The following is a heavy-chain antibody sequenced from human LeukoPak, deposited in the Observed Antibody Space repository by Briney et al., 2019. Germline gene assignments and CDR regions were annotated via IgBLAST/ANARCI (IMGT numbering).Heavy chain of an antibody. CDR2: IHYSGST. V-gene: IGHV4-59*01. D-gene: IGHD3-22*01. CDR1: GGSISSYY. Sequence: PSEALSLTCTVSGGSISSYYWGWIRQSPGKGLEWIGYIHYSGSTNYNPSLKSRVTMSVDTSKNQFSLKLSSVTAADTAMYYCAREGYDNNGYHLDYWGQGTLVTVSS. J-gene: IGHJ4*02. CDR3: AREGYDNNGYHLDY.